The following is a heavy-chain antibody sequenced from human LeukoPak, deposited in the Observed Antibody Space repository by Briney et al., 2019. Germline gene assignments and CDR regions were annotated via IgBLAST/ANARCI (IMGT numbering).Heavy chain of an antibody. Sequence: QPGGSLRLSCAASGFTFSSYEMNWVRQAPGKGLEWVAVISYGGNYKFYADSVKGRFTISRDTSKNTLYLQMNSLRAEDTAVYYCAKADSSDWYNLDYWGQGTLVTVSS. CDR2: ISYGGNYK. D-gene: IGHD6-19*01. V-gene: IGHV3-30*18. J-gene: IGHJ4*02. CDR1: GFTFSSYE. CDR3: AKADSSDWYNLDY.